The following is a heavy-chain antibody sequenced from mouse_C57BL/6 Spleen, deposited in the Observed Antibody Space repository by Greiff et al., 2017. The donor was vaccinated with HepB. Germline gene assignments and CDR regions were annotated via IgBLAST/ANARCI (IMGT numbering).Heavy chain of an antibody. J-gene: IGHJ4*01. CDR2: INPSSGYT. CDR3: ARSAYYSNYDGAMDY. D-gene: IGHD2-5*01. Sequence: QVQLKESGAELAKPGASVKLSCKASGYTFTSYWMHWVKQRPGQGLEWIGYINPSSGYTKYNQKFKDKATLPADKSSSTAYMQLSSLTYEDSAVYYCARSAYYSNYDGAMDYWGQGTSVTVSS. CDR1: GYTFTSYW. V-gene: IGHV1-7*01.